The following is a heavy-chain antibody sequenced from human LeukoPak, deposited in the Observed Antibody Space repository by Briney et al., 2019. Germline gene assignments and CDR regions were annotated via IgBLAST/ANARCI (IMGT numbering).Heavy chain of an antibody. Sequence: PSETLSLTCTVSGGSISSYYWSWIRQPPGKGLEWIGEINHSGSTNYNPSLKSRVTISVDTSKNQFSLKLSSVTAADTAVYYCASGRTTGYYDSSGYYSPFDYWGQGTLVTVSS. CDR3: ASGRTTGYYDSSGYYSPFDY. V-gene: IGHV4-34*01. CDR1: GGSISSYY. D-gene: IGHD3-22*01. CDR2: INHSGST. J-gene: IGHJ4*02.